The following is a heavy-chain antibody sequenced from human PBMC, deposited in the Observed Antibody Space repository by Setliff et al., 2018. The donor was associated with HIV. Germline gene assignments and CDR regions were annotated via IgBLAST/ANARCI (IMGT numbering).Heavy chain of an antibody. Sequence: PGGSLRLSCAASGFTFSTYGMNWVRQAPGKGLEWVSSISSSSSYIYYADSVKGRFTISRDNAKNSLSLQVNSLRAEDTAVYYCARSIIRPYSSGWPWYFDYWGQGTLVTVSS. CDR2: ISSSSSYI. D-gene: IGHD6-19*01. V-gene: IGHV3-21*01. CDR3: ARSIIRPYSSGWPWYFDY. J-gene: IGHJ4*02. CDR1: GFTFSTYG.